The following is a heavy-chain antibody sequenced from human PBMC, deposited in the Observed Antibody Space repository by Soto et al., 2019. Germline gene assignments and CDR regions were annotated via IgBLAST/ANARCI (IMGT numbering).Heavy chain of an antibody. CDR3: ARDLLVDDYGVDDY. V-gene: IGHV3-30-3*01. CDR2: ISYDGSNK. J-gene: IGHJ4*02. D-gene: IGHD4-17*01. Sequence: GGSLRLSCAASGFTFSSFAMHWVRQAPGKGLEWVAVISYDGSNKYYADSVKGRFTISRDNSKNTLYLQMNSLRAEDTAVYYCARDLLVDDYGVDDYWGQGTLVTVSS. CDR1: GFTFSSFA.